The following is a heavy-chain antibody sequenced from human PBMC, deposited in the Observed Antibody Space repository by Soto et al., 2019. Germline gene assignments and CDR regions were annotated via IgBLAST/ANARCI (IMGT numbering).Heavy chain of an antibody. CDR2: IIPIFGTA. CDR3: ARAPRGYSYPYYFDY. D-gene: IGHD5-18*01. CDR1: GGTFSSYA. V-gene: IGHV1-69*13. Sequence: ASVKVSCKASGGTFSSYAISWVRQAPGQGLEWMGGIIPIFGTANYAQKFQGRVTITADESTSTAYMELSSLRSEDTAVYYCARAPRGYSYPYYFDYWGQGTLVTVSS. J-gene: IGHJ4*02.